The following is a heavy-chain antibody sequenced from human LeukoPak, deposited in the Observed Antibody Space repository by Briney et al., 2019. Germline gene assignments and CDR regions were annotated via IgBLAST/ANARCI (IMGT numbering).Heavy chain of an antibody. V-gene: IGHV4-4*07. CDR1: GGSISSYY. CDR2: IYSSGST. D-gene: IGHD2-15*01. J-gene: IGHJ6*02. CDR3: ARDTWACSGGRCYRMGDYYNGMDV. Sequence: PSGTLSLTCTVSGGSISSYYWGWIRQPAGKGLEWIGRIYSSGSTNYNPSLKSRVTMSVDTAKNQFSLKLSSVTAADTAVYYCARDTWACSGGRCYRMGDYYNGMDVWGEGTTVTVS.